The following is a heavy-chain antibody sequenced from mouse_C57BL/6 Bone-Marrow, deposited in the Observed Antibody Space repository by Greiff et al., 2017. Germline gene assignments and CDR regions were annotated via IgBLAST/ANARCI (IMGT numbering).Heavy chain of an antibody. CDR2: SRNKANDYTT. Sequence: EVKVVESGGGLVQSGRSLRLSCATSGFTFSDFYMEWVRKAPGKGLEWIAASRNKANDYTTEYSASVKGRFIVSRDTSQSILYLQMNALRAEDTAIYYCARDLGRWYFDYWGQGTTLTVSS. J-gene: IGHJ2*01. CDR3: ARDLGRWYFDY. D-gene: IGHD2-3*01. V-gene: IGHV7-1*01. CDR1: GFTFSDFY.